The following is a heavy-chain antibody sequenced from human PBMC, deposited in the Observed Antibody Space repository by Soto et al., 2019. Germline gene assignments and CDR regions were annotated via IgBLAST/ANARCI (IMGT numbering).Heavy chain of an antibody. J-gene: IGHJ4*02. CDR1: GYSFTSYW. Sequence: GESLKISCKGSGYSFTSYWIGWVRQMPGKGLEWMGIIYPGDSDTRYSPSFQGQVTISADKSISTAYLQWSSLKASDPAMYYCARLDYQPAGSWGYYFDYWGQGTLVTVSS. CDR2: IYPGDSDT. V-gene: IGHV5-51*01. CDR3: ARLDYQPAGSWGYYFDY. D-gene: IGHD7-27*01.